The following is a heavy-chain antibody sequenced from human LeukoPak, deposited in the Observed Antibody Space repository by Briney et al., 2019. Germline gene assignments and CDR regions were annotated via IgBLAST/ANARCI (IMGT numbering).Heavy chain of an antibody. CDR1: GFTFCSYA. CDR3: ARIGYSSSCTDY. J-gene: IGHJ4*02. Sequence: GGSLSLSWAASGFTFCSYAMHWVRQAPGKGLEWVSAISGSGGSTYYADSVKGRFTISRDNSKNTLCLQMNSLRAEDTAVYYCARIGYSSSCTDYWGQGTLVTVSS. CDR2: ISGSGGST. V-gene: IGHV3-23*01. D-gene: IGHD6-13*01.